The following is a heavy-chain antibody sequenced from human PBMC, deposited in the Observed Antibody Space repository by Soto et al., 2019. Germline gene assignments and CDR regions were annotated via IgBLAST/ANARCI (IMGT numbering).Heavy chain of an antibody. D-gene: IGHD1-26*01. CDR2: ISYDGSNK. V-gene: IGHV3-30*18. CDR3: AKVVWELPDHFDY. CDR1: GFTFSSYG. J-gene: IGHJ4*02. Sequence: PGGSLRLSCAASGFTFSSYGMHWVRQAPGKGLEWVAVISYDGSNKYYADSVKGRFTISRDNSKNTLYLQMNSLRAEDTAVYYCAKVVWELPDHFDYWGQGTLVTVSS.